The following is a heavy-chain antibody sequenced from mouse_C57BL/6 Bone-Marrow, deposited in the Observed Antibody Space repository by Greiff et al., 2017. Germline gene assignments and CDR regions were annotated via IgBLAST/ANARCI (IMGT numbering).Heavy chain of an antibody. CDR1: GFNIKNTY. CDR2: IDPANGNT. V-gene: IGHV14-3*01. J-gene: IGHJ2*01. Sequence: EVQGVESVAELVRPGASVKLSCTASGFNIKNTYMHWVKQSPEQGLEWIGRIDPANGNTKYAPKFQGKATITADTSSNTAYLQLSSLTSEDTAIYYCARERGYFTCPYFDYWGQGTTLTVSS. D-gene: IGHD2-3*01. CDR3: ARERGYFTCPYFDY.